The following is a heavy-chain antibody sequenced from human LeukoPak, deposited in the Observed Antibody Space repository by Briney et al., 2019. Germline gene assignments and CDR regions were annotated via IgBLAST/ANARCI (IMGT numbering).Heavy chain of an antibody. CDR3: ARMARGPTTDYYYEVDY. CDR2: IYYTVST. D-gene: IGHD3-22*01. CDR1: GGSITSFS. V-gene: IGHV4-59*01. J-gene: IGHJ4*02. Sequence: SQTLSLTCTVSGGSITSFSCGWVRHPPEGGMGWVGDIYYTVSTDYNPSLRSRVTISVDTSNNQFSLKLTSVLAADTAVYYCARMARGPTTDYYYEVDYWGQGTLVTVSS.